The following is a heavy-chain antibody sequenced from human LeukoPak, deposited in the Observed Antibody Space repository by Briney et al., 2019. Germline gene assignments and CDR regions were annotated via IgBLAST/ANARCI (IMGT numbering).Heavy chain of an antibody. CDR2: IYYSGST. CDR1: GYSISSGYY. V-gene: IGHV4-38-2*02. D-gene: IGHD3-10*01. J-gene: IGHJ6*03. CDR3: ARGRPSTYYYGSGSLKRYYMDV. Sequence: SETLSLTCTVSGYSISSGYYWGWIRQPPGKGLEWIGSIYYSGSTYYNPSLKSRVTISVDTSKNQFSLKLSSVTAADTAVYYCARGRPSTYYYGSGSLKRYYMDVWGKGTTVTVSS.